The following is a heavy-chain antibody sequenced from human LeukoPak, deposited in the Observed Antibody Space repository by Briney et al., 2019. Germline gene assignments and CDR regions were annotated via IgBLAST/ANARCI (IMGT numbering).Heavy chain of an antibody. CDR2: ISSSSSYI. Sequence: GGSLRPSCAASGFTFSSYSMNWVRQAPGKGLEWVSSISSSSSYIYYADSVKGRFTISRDNAKNSLYLQMNSLRAEDTAVYYCAREGTYGSGSYVFDYWGQGTLVTVSS. J-gene: IGHJ4*02. CDR1: GFTFSSYS. D-gene: IGHD3-10*01. V-gene: IGHV3-21*01. CDR3: AREGTYGSGSYVFDY.